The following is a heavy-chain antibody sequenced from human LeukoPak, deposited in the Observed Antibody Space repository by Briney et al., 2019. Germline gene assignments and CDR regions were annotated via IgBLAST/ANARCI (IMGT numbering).Heavy chain of an antibody. CDR3: ARGALGSSNNWFDP. Sequence: SETLSLTCTVSGGSISSSSYYWGWIRQPPGKGLEWIGSIYYSGSTYYNPSLKSRVTISVDTSKNQFSLKLSSVTAADTAVYYCARGALGSSNNWFDPWGQGTLVTVSS. V-gene: IGHV4-39*01. CDR2: IYYSGST. CDR1: GGSISSSSYY. D-gene: IGHD6-13*01. J-gene: IGHJ5*02.